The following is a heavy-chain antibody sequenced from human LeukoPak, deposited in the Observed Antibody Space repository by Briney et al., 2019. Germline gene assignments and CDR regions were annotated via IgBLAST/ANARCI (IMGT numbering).Heavy chain of an antibody. CDR3: ARGTGAFDI. Sequence: SETLSLTCTVSGGSISSGSYYWSWIRQPAGKGLEWIGRIYTSGSTNYNPSLKSRVTISVDTSKNQFSLKLSSVTAADTAVYYCARGTGAFDIWGQGTMVTVSS. D-gene: IGHD1-1*01. V-gene: IGHV4-61*02. J-gene: IGHJ3*02. CDR1: GGSISSGSYY. CDR2: IYTSGST.